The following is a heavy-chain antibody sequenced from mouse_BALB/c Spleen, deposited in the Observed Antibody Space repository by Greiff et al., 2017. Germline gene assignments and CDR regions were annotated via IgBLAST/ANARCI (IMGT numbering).Heavy chain of an antibody. CDR2: IWTGGGT. J-gene: IGHJ4*01. D-gene: IGHD1-1*01. V-gene: IGHV2-9-2*01. CDR1: GFSLTSYD. Sequence: VQLQQSGPGLVAPSQSLSITCTVSGFSLTSYDISWIRQPPGKGLEWLGVIWTGGGTNYNSAFMSRLSISKDNSKSQVFLKMNSLQTDDTAIYYCVRDRGLLRSPYYYAMDYWGQGTSVTVSS. CDR3: VRDRGLLRSPYYYAMDY.